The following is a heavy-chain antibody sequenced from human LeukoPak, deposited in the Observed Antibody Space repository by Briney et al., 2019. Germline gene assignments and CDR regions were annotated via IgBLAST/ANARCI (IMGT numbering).Heavy chain of an antibody. J-gene: IGHJ4*02. V-gene: IGHV3-30*18. CDR2: ISYDGSYK. CDR1: GFTFTSYG. CDR3: AKDRDSSWYSGCFDY. D-gene: IGHD6-13*01. Sequence: GGSLRLSCAASGFTFTSYGMHWVRQAPGKGLEWVAVISYDGSYKYYAGSVKGRFTISRDNSKSTLYLQMNSLRAEDTAVYYCAKDRDSSWYSGCFDYWGQGTLVTVSS.